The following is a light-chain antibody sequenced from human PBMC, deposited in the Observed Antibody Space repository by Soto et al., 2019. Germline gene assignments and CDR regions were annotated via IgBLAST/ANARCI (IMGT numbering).Light chain of an antibody. CDR2: EVN. CDR1: SSDVGGYDY. J-gene: IGLJ3*02. Sequence: QSALTQPPSASGSPGQSVTISCTGTSSDVGGYDYVSWYQQHPGKAPRFLIYEVNKRPSGVPERFSGSKSGNTASLTVSGLQAEDEADYYCSSYARGNNVVFGGGTKVTVL. CDR3: SSYARGNNVV. V-gene: IGLV2-8*01.